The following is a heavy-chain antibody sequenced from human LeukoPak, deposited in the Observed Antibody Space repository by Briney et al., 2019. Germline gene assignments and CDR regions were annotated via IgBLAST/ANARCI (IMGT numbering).Heavy chain of an antibody. V-gene: IGHV4-59*01. CDR2: IYYSGST. D-gene: IGHD3-3*01. CDR1: GGSISSYY. Sequence: SETLSLTCTVSGGSISSYYWSWIRQPPGKGLEWIGYIYYSGSTNYNPSLKSRVTISVDTSKNQFSLKLSSVTAADTAVYYCARGPPYYDFWSGYYMRPPTSIWFDPWGQGTLVTVSS. CDR3: ARGPPYYDFWSGYYMRPPTSIWFDP. J-gene: IGHJ5*02.